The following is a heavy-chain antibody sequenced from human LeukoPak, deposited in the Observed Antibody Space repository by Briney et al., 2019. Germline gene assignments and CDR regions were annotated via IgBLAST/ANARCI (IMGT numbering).Heavy chain of an antibody. CDR3: AREGGAAAGLYSSGPFDY. CDR2: IYHSGST. V-gene: IGHV4-30-2*01. CDR1: GGSISSGGYY. D-gene: IGHD6-13*01. J-gene: IGHJ4*02. Sequence: PSQTLSLTCTVSGGSISSGGYYWSWIRQPPGKGLEWIGYIYHSGSTYYNPSLKSRVTISVDRSKNQFSLKLCSVTAADTAVYYCAREGGAAAGLYSSGPFDYWGQGTLVTVSS.